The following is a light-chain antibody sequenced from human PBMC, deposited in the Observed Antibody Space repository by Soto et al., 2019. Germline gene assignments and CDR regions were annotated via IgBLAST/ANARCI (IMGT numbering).Light chain of an antibody. V-gene: IGKV3-11*01. CDR3: QQRSKWPLT. Sequence: EIVLTQSPPTLSLSPGERATLSCRASQSVSDSLAWYQQKSGQAPRLLIYDASNRATGIPARFTGSGSGTDFTLTISSLEPEDFAIYYCQQRSKWPLTFGQGTKVENK. CDR1: QSVSDS. J-gene: IGKJ1*01. CDR2: DAS.